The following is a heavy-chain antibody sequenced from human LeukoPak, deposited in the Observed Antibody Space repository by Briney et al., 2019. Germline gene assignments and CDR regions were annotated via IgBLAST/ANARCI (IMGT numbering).Heavy chain of an antibody. V-gene: IGHV3-74*01. Sequence: GGSLRLSCAAAGFNFSPYWMYWVRQAPGKGLVWVSRISSDGSSTSYADSVKGRFTISRNNAKNSLYLQMNSLRAEDTAVYYCARDLVNGEWLRAFDYWGQGTLVTVSS. D-gene: IGHD5-12*01. J-gene: IGHJ4*02. CDR2: ISSDGSST. CDR3: ARDLVNGEWLRAFDY. CDR1: GFNFSPYW.